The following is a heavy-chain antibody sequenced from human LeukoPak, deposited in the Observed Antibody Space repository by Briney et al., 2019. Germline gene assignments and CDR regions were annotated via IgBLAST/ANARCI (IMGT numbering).Heavy chain of an antibody. D-gene: IGHD1-26*01. V-gene: IGHV3-43*02. CDR2: ISGDDTST. Sequence: GGSLRLSCAASGFTFKDSAMHWVRQAPGKGLEWVSLISGDDTSTKYADSVKGRFTISRDNSKNSLYLQMNSLRTEDTAFYYCAKHTDAENYYRHFQGWGQGTLVTVSS. CDR3: AKHTDAENYYRHFQG. CDR1: GFTFKDSA. J-gene: IGHJ1*01.